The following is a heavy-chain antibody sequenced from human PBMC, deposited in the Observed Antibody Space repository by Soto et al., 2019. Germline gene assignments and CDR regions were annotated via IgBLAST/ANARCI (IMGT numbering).Heavy chain of an antibody. CDR3: DRVGMPAPQPPYLDL. J-gene: IGHJ2*01. Sequence: QVQLQESGPGLVKPSQTLSLTCTVSGASLDGSDFYWSWIRQPPGEGLQWIGHIYYSGSTYYNSSLEGRPTIAVDTSKNEFYLRLTSVTAADTAVYYCDRVGMPAPQPPYLDLWGRGTRITVSS. D-gene: IGHD2-15*01. V-gene: IGHV4-30-4*01. CDR2: IYYSGST. CDR1: GASLDGSDFY.